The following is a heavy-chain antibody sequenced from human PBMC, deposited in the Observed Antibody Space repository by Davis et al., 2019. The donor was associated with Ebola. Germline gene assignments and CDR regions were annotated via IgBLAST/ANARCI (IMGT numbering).Heavy chain of an antibody. CDR2: ISESATYT. J-gene: IGHJ4*02. V-gene: IGHV3-11*06. D-gene: IGHD1-14*01. CDR3: ARYKRLDY. CDR1: GFTFSDFP. Sequence: PGGSLRLSCAASGFTFSDFPMTWIRQAPGQGPEWVSSISESATYTTYADSVKGRFTISRDNAKNSLFLQMNSLRAEDTAVYYCARYKRLDYWDQGTLVTVSS.